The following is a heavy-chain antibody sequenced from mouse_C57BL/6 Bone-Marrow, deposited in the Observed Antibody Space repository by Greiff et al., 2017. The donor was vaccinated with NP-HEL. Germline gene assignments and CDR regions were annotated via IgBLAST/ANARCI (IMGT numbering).Heavy chain of an antibody. CDR1: GFTFTDYY. CDR2: IRNKANGYTT. CDR3: ARKGGYFYAMDY. V-gene: IGHV7-3*01. J-gene: IGHJ4*01. Sequence: DVMLVESGGGLVQPGGSLSLSCAASGFTFTDYYMSWVRQPPGKALEWLGFIRNKANGYTTEYSASVKGRFTISRDNSQSILYLQMNALRAEDSATYYCARKGGYFYAMDYWGQGTSVTVSS.